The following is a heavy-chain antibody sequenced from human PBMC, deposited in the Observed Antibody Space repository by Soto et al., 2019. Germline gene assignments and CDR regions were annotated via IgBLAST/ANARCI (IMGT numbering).Heavy chain of an antibody. V-gene: IGHV3-23*01. D-gene: IGHD3-16*01. J-gene: IGHJ4*02. CDR2: ISGSGGST. CDR1: GFTFSSYA. CDR3: ATGAMITVGGVKY. Sequence: EVQLLESGGGLVQPGGSLRLSCAASGFTFSSYAMSWVRQAPGKGLEWVSAISGSGGSTYYADSVKGRFTISRDNAKNTLYLQMKSLRDEDTAVYYCATGAMITVGGVKYWGQGTLVTVSS.